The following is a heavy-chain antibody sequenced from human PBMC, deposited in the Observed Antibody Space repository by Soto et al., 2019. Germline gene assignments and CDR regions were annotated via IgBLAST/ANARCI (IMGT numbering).Heavy chain of an antibody. V-gene: IGHV3-23*01. D-gene: IGHD5-18*01. CDR2: VTASGGGT. CDR1: GFIFNNYA. CDR3: AKALVPALTAKFGY. Sequence: VGSLRLSCAASGFIFNNYAMTWVRQAPGKGLEWVSTVTASGGGTFYANSVKGRFTISRDNSRNTLHLQMSSLRVEDTALYYCAKALVPALTAKFGYWGQGTLVTAPQ. J-gene: IGHJ4*02.